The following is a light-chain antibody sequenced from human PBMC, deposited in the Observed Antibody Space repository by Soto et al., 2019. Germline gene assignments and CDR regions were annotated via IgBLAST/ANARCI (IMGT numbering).Light chain of an antibody. CDR2: DAS. J-gene: IGKJ1*01. CDR3: QQYNAYWT. CDR1: HDIRNY. V-gene: IGKV1-33*01. Sequence: DIQMAQSPSTLSASVGDRVTITCQASHDIRNYLNWYQQKPGQAPKLLIHDASRLQTGVPSRFSGGGSGTEFPLTISSLQPDDVATYYCQQYNAYWTFGQGTKVDIK.